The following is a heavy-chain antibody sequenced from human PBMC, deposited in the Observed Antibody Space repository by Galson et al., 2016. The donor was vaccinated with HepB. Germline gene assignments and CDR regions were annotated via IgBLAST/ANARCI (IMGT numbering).Heavy chain of an antibody. CDR2: IYYSGST. CDR1: GGSISSGDHY. Sequence: TLSLTCTVSGGSISSGDHYWSWVRQPPGKGLEWIGYIYYSGSTSYHPSLKSRLAISVDRSKNQFSLMLSSVTAADTAVYYCAGADYGGCLAYWGQGVLVIVSS. V-gene: IGHV4-30-4*01. CDR3: AGADYGGCLAY. J-gene: IGHJ4*01. D-gene: IGHD4-23*01.